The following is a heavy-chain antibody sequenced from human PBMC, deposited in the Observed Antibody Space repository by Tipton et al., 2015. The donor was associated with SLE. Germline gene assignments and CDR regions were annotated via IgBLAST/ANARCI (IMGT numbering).Heavy chain of an antibody. D-gene: IGHD3-16*01. CDR2: IYYSGST. CDR1: GGSISSYY. Sequence: TLSLTCTVSGGSISSYYWSWIRQPPGKGLEWIGYIYYSGSTNYNPSLKSRVTISVDTSKNQFSLKLSSVTAADTAVYYCARDLGRLYFGYWGQGTLVTVSS. V-gene: IGHV4-59*01. J-gene: IGHJ4*02. CDR3: ARDLGRLYFGY.